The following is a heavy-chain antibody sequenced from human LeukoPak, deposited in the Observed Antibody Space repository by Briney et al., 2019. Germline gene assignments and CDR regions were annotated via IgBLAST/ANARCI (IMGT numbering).Heavy chain of an antibody. J-gene: IGHJ4*02. CDR3: ARSITIFGLVNFADY. Sequence: SETLSLTCTVSGVSISRSSYYWGWIRQPPGKGLEWIGSIYYSGSTYYNPSLKSRVSISEDTSKNQFSLKLSSVTAADTAVYYCARSITIFGLVNFADYWGQGTLVTVSS. CDR1: GVSISRSSYY. D-gene: IGHD3-3*01. CDR2: IYYSGST. V-gene: IGHV4-39*01.